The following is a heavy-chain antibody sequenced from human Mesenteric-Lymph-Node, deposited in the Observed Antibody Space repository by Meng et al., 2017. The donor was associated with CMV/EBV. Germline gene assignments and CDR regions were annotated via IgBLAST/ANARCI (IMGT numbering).Heavy chain of an antibody. V-gene: IGHV3-13*03. J-gene: IGHJ4*02. CDR2: IGTAGDT. Sequence: GESLKISCAACGFTFSSYDMHWVRQATGKGLEWVSAIGTAGDTYYPGSVKGQFTISRENAKNSLYLQMNSLRAGDTAVYYCARVGPVEYYDFWSGYHFDYWGQGTLVTVSS. CDR1: GFTFSSYD. CDR3: ARVGPVEYYDFWSGYHFDY. D-gene: IGHD3-3*01.